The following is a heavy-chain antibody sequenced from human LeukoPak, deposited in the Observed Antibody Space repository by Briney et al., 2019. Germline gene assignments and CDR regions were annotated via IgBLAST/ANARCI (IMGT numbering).Heavy chain of an antibody. D-gene: IGHD3-22*01. J-gene: IGHJ4*02. CDR2: IDNGGSYT. V-gene: IGHV3-74*01. Sequence: GGSLRLSCAASGFIFSSKWIHWVGQAPGKGLEWVSRIDNGGSYTSYADSVKGRFTISRDNAKNTLYLQMNSLRAEDTAVYYCARDLPISDSSGYYLDYWGQGTVVTVSS. CDR3: ARDLPISDSSGYYLDY. CDR1: GFIFSSKW.